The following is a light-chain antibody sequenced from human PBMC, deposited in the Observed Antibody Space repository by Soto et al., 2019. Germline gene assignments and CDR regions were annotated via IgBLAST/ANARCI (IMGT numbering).Light chain of an antibody. Sequence: AIRMTQSPSSLSASPGDRVTITFRASQDISSYLAWYQQKPGKAPNLLIYVASTLQSGVPSRFSGSGSGTDFTLTISRLQSEDFATYYCQQYYEFPLTFGGGTKVDIK. V-gene: IGKV1-8*01. CDR2: VAS. CDR1: QDISSY. J-gene: IGKJ4*01. CDR3: QQYYEFPLT.